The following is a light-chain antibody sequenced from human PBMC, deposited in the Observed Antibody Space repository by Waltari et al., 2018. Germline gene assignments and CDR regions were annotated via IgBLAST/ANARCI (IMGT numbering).Light chain of an antibody. CDR1: QSVLYSSNNKNY. J-gene: IGKJ4*01. CDR2: WAS. CDR3: QQYYSTPLT. V-gene: IGKV4-1*01. Sequence: IVMTQSPDSLAVSLGARAPIPSTPTQSVLYSSNNKNYLAWYQQKPGQPPKLLIYWASTRESGVPDRFSGSGSGTDFTLTISSLQAEDVAVYYCQQYYSTPLTFGGGTKVEIK.